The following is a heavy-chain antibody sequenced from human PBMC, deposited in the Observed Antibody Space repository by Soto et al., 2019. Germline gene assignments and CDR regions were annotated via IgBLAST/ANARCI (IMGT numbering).Heavy chain of an antibody. D-gene: IGHD4-17*01. V-gene: IGHV1-69*02. Sequence: QVQLVQSGAEVKKPGSSVKVSCKASVGNFSSYTISWVRQGPGQGLEWMGRIIPILGIANYAQKFQGRVTMTADKTTSTAYMELISLRTEDTAVYDCASLGYGDDVPPDYDYGLDVWGQGTTVTVSS. CDR3: ASLGYGDDVPPDYDYGLDV. CDR1: VGNFSSYT. CDR2: IIPILGIA. J-gene: IGHJ6*02.